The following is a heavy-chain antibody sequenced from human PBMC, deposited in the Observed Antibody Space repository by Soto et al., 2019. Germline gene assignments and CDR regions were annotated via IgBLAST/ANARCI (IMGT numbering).Heavy chain of an antibody. J-gene: IGHJ4*02. D-gene: IGHD2-2*02. CDR2: ISGSGGST. V-gene: IGHV3-23*01. Sequence: PXGSLRLTCAASGFTFSSYAMSWVRQAPGKGLDWVSAISGSGGSTYYADSVKGRFTISRDNSKNTLYLQMNSLRAEDTAVYYCAKVKRGCSSTSCYRGKAAAEFDDWGQGTLVTVSS. CDR3: AKVKRGCSSTSCYRGKAAAEFDD. CDR1: GFTFSSYA.